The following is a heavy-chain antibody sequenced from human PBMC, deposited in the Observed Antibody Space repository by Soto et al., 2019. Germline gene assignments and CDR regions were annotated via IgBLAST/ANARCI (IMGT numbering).Heavy chain of an antibody. Sequence: GGCMGISCAASGVTLWSKGMHWFRQAPGKGLEWVAVIWYDGSNQYYADSVKGRFTISRDNSKNTLYLHMNSLRAEDTVVYFCARGTVAAGTMTYDSWGQGTQVTVS. D-gene: IGHD6-13*01. CDR3: ARGTVAAGTMTYDS. CDR2: IWYDGSNQ. V-gene: IGHV3-33*01. J-gene: IGHJ5*02. CDR1: GVTLWSKG.